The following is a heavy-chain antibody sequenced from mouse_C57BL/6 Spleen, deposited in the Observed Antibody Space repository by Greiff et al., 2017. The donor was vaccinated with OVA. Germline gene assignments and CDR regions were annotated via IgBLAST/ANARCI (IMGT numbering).Heavy chain of an antibody. CDR1: GYTFTDYE. CDR3: HYDARS. V-gene: IGHV1-15*01. Sequence: QVQLKESGAELVRPGASVTLSCKASGYTFTDYEMHWVKQTPVHGLEWIGAIDPETGGTAYNQKFKGKAILTADKSSSTAYMELLSLTSEDSAVYYCHYDARSWGQGTTLTVSS. D-gene: IGHD2-4*01. CDR2: IDPETGGT. J-gene: IGHJ2*01.